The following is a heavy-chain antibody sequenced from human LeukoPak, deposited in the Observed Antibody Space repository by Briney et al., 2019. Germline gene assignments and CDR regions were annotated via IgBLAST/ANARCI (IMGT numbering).Heavy chain of an antibody. J-gene: IGHJ4*02. CDR1: GFAFSSYW. V-gene: IGHV3-74*01. CDR2: INSDGSST. CDR3: ARDQIYCTGGYCYFDY. Sequence: GGSLRLSCAASGFAFSSYWMHWVRQAPGKGLVWVSRINSDGSSTSYADSVKGRFTISRDNAKNTLYLQMNSLRAEDTAVYYCARDQIYCTGGYCYFDYWGQGTLVTVSS. D-gene: IGHD2-8*02.